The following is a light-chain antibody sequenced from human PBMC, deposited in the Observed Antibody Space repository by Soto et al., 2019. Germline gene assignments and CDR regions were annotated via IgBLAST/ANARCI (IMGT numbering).Light chain of an antibody. V-gene: IGKV3-20*01. CDR2: GAS. CDR3: QHYDGPRFT. Sequence: IVFTQSPGTLSLSPGERATLSCRASQSVASRLLAWYQQRPGQAPSLLIYGASSRATGIPDRFSGSGSRTDFTLIVGRLEPEDFAVYYCQHYDGPRFTCGPGTKVYIK. J-gene: IGKJ3*01. CDR1: QSVASRL.